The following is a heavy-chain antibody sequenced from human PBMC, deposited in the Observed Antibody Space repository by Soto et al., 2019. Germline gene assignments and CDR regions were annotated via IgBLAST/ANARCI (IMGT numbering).Heavy chain of an antibody. CDR2: VYHSGDT. J-gene: IGHJ4*02. Sequence: QVQLQESDPGLVKPSGTLSLTCAVSGGSINSSYWWSWVRQPPGKGLEWIGEVYHSGDTNYTPSLQSRVTISVDKSRNQFSLKLSSVTAADTAVYYCAIARSTWTLYYFDSWGQGTLVTVSS. CDR3: AIARSTWTLYYFDS. CDR1: GGSINSSYW. V-gene: IGHV4-4*02. D-gene: IGHD6-13*01.